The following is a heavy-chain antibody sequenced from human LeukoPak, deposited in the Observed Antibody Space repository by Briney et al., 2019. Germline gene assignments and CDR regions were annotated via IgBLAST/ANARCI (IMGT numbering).Heavy chain of an antibody. J-gene: IGHJ4*02. CDR2: ISGSNSYI. V-gene: IGHV3-21*01. Sequence: PGGSLRLSCAASGFTFSSYTMHWIRQAPGKGLEWVSSISGSNSYIFYADSVKGRFTVSGDNAKDSLYLQMNSLRAEDTAVYYCARALTTLTYEGYWGQGTLVTVSS. D-gene: IGHD1-1*01. CDR3: ARALTTLTYEGY. CDR1: GFTFSSYT.